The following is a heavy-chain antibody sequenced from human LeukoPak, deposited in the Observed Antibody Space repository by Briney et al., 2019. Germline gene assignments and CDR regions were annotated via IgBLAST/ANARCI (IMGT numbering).Heavy chain of an antibody. D-gene: IGHD3-16*02. CDR2: FDPEDGET. CDR3: ATDGLYDYVWGSYRPRLDY. CDR1: GYTLTELS. J-gene: IGHJ4*02. Sequence: ASVKVSCKVSGYTLTELSMHWVRQAPGKGLEWMGGFDPEDGETIYAQKFQGRVTMTEDTSTDTAYMELSSLRSEDTAVYYCATDGLYDYVWGSYRPRLDYWGQGTLVTVSS. V-gene: IGHV1-24*01.